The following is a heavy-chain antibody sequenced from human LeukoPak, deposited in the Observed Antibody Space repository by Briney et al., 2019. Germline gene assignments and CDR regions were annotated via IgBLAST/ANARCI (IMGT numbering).Heavy chain of an antibody. Sequence: PSETLSLTCTVSGGSISSYYWSWIRQPAGKGLEWIGRIYASGSTNYNPSLKSRVTVSVDTSKNQFSLKLSSVTAADTAMYYCARDNVDALDYWGQGTLVSVSS. CDR1: GGSISSYY. CDR3: ARDNVDALDY. V-gene: IGHV4-4*07. J-gene: IGHJ4*02. CDR2: IYASGST. D-gene: IGHD5-12*01.